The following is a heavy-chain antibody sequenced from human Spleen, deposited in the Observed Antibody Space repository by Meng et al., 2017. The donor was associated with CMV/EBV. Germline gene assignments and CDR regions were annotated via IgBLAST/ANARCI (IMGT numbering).Heavy chain of an antibody. CDR3: AKTEYFGSGRYYFTF. CDR1: GFTFNNFW. CDR2: IMEDGSKK. D-gene: IGHD3-10*01. J-gene: IGHJ4*02. V-gene: IGHV3-7*03. Sequence: GESLKISCAASGFTFNNFWMSWVRQAPGKGLEWVANIMEDGSKKYYVDSVKGRFTISRDNAKNSLSLQMNSLRAEDTALYYCAKTEYFGSGRYYFTFWGQGTLVTVSS.